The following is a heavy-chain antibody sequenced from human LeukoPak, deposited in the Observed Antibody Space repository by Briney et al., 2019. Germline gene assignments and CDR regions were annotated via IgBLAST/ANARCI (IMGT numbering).Heavy chain of an antibody. Sequence: ASVKVSCKVSGYTLTELSMHWVRQAPGKGLEWMGGFDPEDGETIYAQKFQGRVTMTRDTSISTAYMELSRLRSDDTAVYYCARAGSAYFDYWGQGTLVTVSS. V-gene: IGHV1-24*01. CDR2: FDPEDGET. CDR3: ARAGSAYFDY. D-gene: IGHD2-2*01. CDR1: GYTLTELS. J-gene: IGHJ4*02.